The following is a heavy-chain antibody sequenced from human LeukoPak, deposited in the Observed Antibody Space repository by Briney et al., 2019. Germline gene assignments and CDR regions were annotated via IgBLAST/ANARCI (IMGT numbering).Heavy chain of an antibody. Sequence: GGSLRLSCAASGFTFSNYWMSWVRQAPGKGLEWVSSISDSDGSTYYADPVKGRFTISRDNSKNTLYLQMNSLRVEDTAVYYCAKGTNFYYDSSGYFDYWGQGTLVTVSS. CDR2: ISDSDGST. D-gene: IGHD3-22*01. CDR1: GFTFSNYW. CDR3: AKGTNFYYDSSGYFDY. V-gene: IGHV3-23*01. J-gene: IGHJ4*02.